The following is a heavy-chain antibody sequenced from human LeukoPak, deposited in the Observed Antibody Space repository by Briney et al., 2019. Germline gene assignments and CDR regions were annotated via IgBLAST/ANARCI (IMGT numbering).Heavy chain of an antibody. CDR1: GGSISSGGYS. CDR2: IYHSGST. Sequence: SETLSLTCAVSGGSISSGGYSWSWIRQPPGKGLEWIGYIYHSGSTYYNPSLKSRVTISVDRSKNQFSLKLSSVTAADTAVYYYARRHYSSSWYFDYWGQGTLVTVSS. CDR3: ARRHYSSSWYFDY. D-gene: IGHD6-13*01. J-gene: IGHJ4*02. V-gene: IGHV4-30-2*01.